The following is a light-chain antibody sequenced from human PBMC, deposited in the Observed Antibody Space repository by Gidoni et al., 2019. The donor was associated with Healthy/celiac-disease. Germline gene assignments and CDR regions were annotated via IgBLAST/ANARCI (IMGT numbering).Light chain of an antibody. CDR1: SLRSYY. CDR3: NSRDSSGSLVV. CDR2: GKN. J-gene: IGLJ2*01. V-gene: IGLV3-19*01. Sequence: SSELTQDPAVSVALGQTVRITCQGDSLRSYYASWYQQKPGQAPVLVIYGKNNRPSGIPVRFSGSSSGNTASLTITGAEAEDEADYDYNSRDSSGSLVVFGGGTKLTVL.